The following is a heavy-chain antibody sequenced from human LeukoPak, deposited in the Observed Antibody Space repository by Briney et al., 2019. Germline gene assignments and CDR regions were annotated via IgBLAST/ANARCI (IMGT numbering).Heavy chain of an antibody. CDR1: GFTFDDYA. CDR3: AKDCGYYYDSSGYCKFDY. D-gene: IGHD3-22*01. V-gene: IGHV3-9*01. CDR2: ISWNSGSI. Sequence: GGSLRLSCAASGFTFDDYAMHWVRQAPGKGLEWVSGISWNSGSIGYADSVKGRFTISRDNAKNSLYLQMNSLRAEDTALYYCAKDCGYYYDSSGYCKFDYWGQGTLVTVSS. J-gene: IGHJ4*02.